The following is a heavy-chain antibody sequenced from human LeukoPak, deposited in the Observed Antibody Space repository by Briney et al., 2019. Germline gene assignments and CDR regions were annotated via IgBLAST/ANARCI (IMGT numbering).Heavy chain of an antibody. D-gene: IGHD1/OR15-1a*01. Sequence: SETLSLTCTVSGGSISSSTYYWGWIRQPPGKGLEWIGSIYHSGSTYYNPSLKSRVTISVDTSKNQFSLKLSSVTAADTAVYYCARGPSGGTSRYFDYWGQGTLVTVSS. CDR3: ARGPSGGTSRYFDY. J-gene: IGHJ4*02. CDR2: IYHSGST. V-gene: IGHV4-39*07. CDR1: GGSISSSTYY.